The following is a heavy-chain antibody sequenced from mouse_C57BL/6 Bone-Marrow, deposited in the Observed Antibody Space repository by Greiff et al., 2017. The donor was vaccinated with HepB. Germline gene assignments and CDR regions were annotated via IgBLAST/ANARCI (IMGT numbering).Heavy chain of an antibody. J-gene: IGHJ3*01. D-gene: IGHD2-4*01. CDR2: ISNGGGST. CDR1: GFTFSDYY. Sequence: EVNVVESGGGLVQPGGSLKLSCAASGFTFSDYYMYWVRQTPEKRLEWVAYISNGGGSTYYPDTVKGRFTISRDNAKNTLYLQMSRLKSEDTAMYYCARQVGYDYDTAWFAYWGQGTLVTVSA. V-gene: IGHV5-12*01. CDR3: ARQVGYDYDTAWFAY.